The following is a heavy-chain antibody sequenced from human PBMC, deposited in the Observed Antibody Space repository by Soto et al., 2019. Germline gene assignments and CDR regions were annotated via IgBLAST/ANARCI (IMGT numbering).Heavy chain of an antibody. J-gene: IGHJ6*02. Sequence: SVKVSCKASGGTFSIYAISGVRQSPLQWLEWMGGIIPIFGTANYAQKFQGRVTITADESTSTAYMELSSLRSEDTAVYYCARDYVPAAPYYYYGMDVWGQGTTVTVSS. D-gene: IGHD2-2*01. CDR2: IIPIFGTA. CDR1: GGTFSIYA. CDR3: ARDYVPAAPYYYYGMDV. V-gene: IGHV1-69*13.